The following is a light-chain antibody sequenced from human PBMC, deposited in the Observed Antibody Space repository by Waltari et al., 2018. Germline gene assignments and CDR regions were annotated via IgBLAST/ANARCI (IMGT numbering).Light chain of an antibody. V-gene: IGLV2-14*03. CDR1: SSDVGGYNY. Sequence: QSALTQPASVSGSPGQSITISCTGTSSDVGGYNYLSWYQQHPGKAPKLMIYDVSKRPSGVSNRFSGSKSGNTASLTISGLQAEDESDYYCSSYTSSNTLVVFGGGTKLTVL. CDR2: DVS. CDR3: SSYTSSNTLVV. J-gene: IGLJ2*01.